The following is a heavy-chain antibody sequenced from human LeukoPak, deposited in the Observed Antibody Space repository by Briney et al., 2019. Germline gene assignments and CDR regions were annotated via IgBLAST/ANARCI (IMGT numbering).Heavy chain of an antibody. J-gene: IGHJ5*02. CDR1: GYTFTRYG. CDR3: ARLLNGYDSSGYYQDNWFDP. CDR2: ISAYNGNT. Sequence: ASVTVSCKASGYTFTRYGISWVRQAPGQGLEWMGWISAYNGNTNYAQKLQGRVTMTTDTSTSTAYMELRSLRSDDTAVYYCARLLNGYDSSGYYQDNWFDPWGQGTLVTVSS. V-gene: IGHV1-18*01. D-gene: IGHD3-22*01.